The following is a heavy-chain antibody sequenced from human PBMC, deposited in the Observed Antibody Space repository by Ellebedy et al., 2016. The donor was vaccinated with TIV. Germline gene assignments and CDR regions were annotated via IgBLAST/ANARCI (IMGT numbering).Heavy chain of an antibody. V-gene: IGHV1-2*02. CDR3: ARGCSSTSCSGDYYYGMTV. Sequence: ASVKVSCKASGYTFTGYYMHWVRQAPGQGLAWMGWINPDTGDTNYAQKFQGRVTMTRDTSITTAYMELSRRSSDDTAVYYCARGCSSTSCSGDYYYGMTVWGQGTTFTVSS. CDR2: INPDTGDT. D-gene: IGHD2-2*01. CDR1: GYTFTGYY. J-gene: IGHJ6*02.